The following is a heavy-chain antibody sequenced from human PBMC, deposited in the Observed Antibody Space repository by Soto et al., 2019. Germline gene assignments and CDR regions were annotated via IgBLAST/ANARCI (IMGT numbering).Heavy chain of an antibody. CDR1: GFTVSNNS. Sequence: GGSLRLSCAASGFTVSNNSMSWVRQAPGKGLEWVSLIYSGGSTYHTDSVKGRFTISRDNSKNMLSLQMNSLRAEDTAVYHCAKGLSSASSFDYWGQGTLVTVSS. D-gene: IGHD3-22*01. CDR2: IYSGGST. J-gene: IGHJ4*02. V-gene: IGHV3-53*01. CDR3: AKGLSSASSFDY.